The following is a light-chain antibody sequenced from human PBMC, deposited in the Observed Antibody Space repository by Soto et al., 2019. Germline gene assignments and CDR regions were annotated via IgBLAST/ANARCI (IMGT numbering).Light chain of an antibody. CDR2: LDSDGSH. V-gene: IGLV4-69*01. J-gene: IGLJ2*01. CDR1: SGHSSYA. CDR3: QTWSTGIGV. Sequence: QAVVTQSPSASASLGASVNLTCTLSSGHSSYAIAWHQQQPEKGPRYLMKLDSDGSHSKGDGIPDRFSGSSSGAERYLTISSLQSEDEADYYCQTWSTGIGVFGGGTQLTVL.